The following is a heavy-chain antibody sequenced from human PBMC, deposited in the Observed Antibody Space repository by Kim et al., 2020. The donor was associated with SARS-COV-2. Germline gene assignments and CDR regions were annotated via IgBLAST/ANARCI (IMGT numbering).Heavy chain of an antibody. Sequence: PSFQGKVTISADKSISTAYLQWSSLKASDTAMYYCAILGGGSSGYYYFDYWGQGTLVTVSS. D-gene: IGHD3-22*01. V-gene: IGHV5-51*01. CDR3: AILGGGSSGYYYFDY. J-gene: IGHJ4*02.